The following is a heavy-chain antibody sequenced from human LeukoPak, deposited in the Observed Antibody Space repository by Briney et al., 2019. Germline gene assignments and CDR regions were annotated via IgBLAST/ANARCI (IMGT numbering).Heavy chain of an antibody. CDR1: VGSPTIYY. V-gene: IGHV4-59*12. Sequence: NPSETLSLTPILSVGSPTIYYWSSIRHPPGEGLGWSGYIYFSGSTNYNPYLKSRVTISGDTSKNQFYLKLRSVTAADTAVYYCARERGYSGYDYVDWYFDLWGRGTLVTVSS. D-gene: IGHD5-12*01. CDR3: ARERGYSGYDYVDWYFDL. CDR2: IYFSGST. J-gene: IGHJ2*01.